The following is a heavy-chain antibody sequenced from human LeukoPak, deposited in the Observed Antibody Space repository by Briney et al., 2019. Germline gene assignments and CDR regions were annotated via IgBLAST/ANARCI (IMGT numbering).Heavy chain of an antibody. CDR3: ARSPLVADYYFDY. V-gene: IGHV4-59*01. J-gene: IGHJ4*02. Sequence: SETLSLTCTVSGGSISSYYWNWIRQRPGKGLEWIGYIYSSGNTNYNPSLKSRVTISLDTSKNQFSLKLSSVTAADTAVYYCARSPLVADYYFDYWGQGTLVTVSS. D-gene: IGHD2-8*02. CDR1: GGSISSYY. CDR2: IYSSGNT.